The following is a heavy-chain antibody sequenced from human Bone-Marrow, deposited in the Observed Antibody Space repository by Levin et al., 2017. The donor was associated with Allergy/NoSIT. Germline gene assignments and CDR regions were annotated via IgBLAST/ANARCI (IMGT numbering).Heavy chain of an antibody. CDR2: ISYDGRNK. CDR3: CRDPRIAEGTFFFDS. V-gene: IGHV3-30*04. CDR1: GFTFGSYA. Sequence: GGSLRLSCAASGFTFGSYAMHWVRQAPGKGLEWVAVISYDGRNKYYTDSVKGRFSISRDNSKNTLYLQMNSLRAEDTAVYFCCRDPRIAEGTFFFDSWGQGTLVTVSS. D-gene: IGHD6-13*01. J-gene: IGHJ5*01.